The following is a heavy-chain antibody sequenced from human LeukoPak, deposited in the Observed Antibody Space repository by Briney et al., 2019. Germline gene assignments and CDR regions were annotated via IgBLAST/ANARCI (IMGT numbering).Heavy chain of an antibody. D-gene: IGHD3-10*01. CDR1: GFTFSSYA. J-gene: IGHJ4*02. V-gene: IGHV3-30-3*01. CDR2: ISYDGSNK. CDR3: ASAVLFGEFQPHDY. Sequence: GRSLRLSCAASGFTFSSYAMHWVRQAPGKGLEWVAVISYDGSNKYYADSVKGRFTISRDNSKNTLYLQMNSLRAEDTAVYYCASAVLFGEFQPHDYWGQGTLVTVSP.